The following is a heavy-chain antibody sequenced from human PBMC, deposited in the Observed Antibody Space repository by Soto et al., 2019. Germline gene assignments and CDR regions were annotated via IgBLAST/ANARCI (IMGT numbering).Heavy chain of an antibody. J-gene: IGHJ6*02. V-gene: IGHV4-39*01. CDR3: ARLDFWSGQHKTGMDV. Sequence: KPSETLSLTCTVSGGSISSSSYYWGWIRQPPGKGLEWIGSIYYSGSTYYNPSLKSRVTISVDTSKNQFSLKLSSVTAADTAVYYCARLDFWSGQHKTGMDVWGQGTTVTVSS. CDR1: GGSISSSSYY. D-gene: IGHD3-3*01. CDR2: IYYSGST.